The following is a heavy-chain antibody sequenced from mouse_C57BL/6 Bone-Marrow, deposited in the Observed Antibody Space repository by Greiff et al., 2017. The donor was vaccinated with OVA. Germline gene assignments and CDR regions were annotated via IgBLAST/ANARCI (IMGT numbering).Heavy chain of an antibody. D-gene: IGHD1-1*01. V-gene: IGHV1-11*01. J-gene: IGHJ1*03. CDR3: GIFINTVVAAGDWYFDV. CDR2: IYPVSGET. CDR1: GYTFTDHI. Sequence: QVQLQQSGAELASPGASVTLSCKASGYTFTDHIMNWVKKRPGQGLEWIGRIYPVSGETNYNQKFMGKATFSVDRSSSTVYMVLNSLTSEATAVYSCGIFINTVVAAGDWYFDVWGTGTTVTVSS.